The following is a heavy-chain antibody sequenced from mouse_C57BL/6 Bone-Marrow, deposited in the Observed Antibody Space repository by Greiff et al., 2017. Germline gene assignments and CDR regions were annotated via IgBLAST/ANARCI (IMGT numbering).Heavy chain of an antibody. J-gene: IGHJ4*01. CDR1: GYTFTDYY. CDR3: ARERDYYGNYYAMDY. V-gene: IGHV1-19*01. CDR2: INPYNGGT. D-gene: IGHD1-1*01. Sequence: EVKLVESGPVLVKPGASVKMSCKASGYTFTDYYMNWVKQSHGKSLEWIGVINPYNGGTSYNQKFKGKATLTVDKSSSTAYMELNSLTSEDSAVYYCARERDYYGNYYAMDYWGQGTSVTVSS.